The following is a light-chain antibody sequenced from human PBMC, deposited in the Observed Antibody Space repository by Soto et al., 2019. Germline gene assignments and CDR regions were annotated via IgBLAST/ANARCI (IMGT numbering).Light chain of an antibody. Sequence: QLVLTQSPSASTSLGASVKLTCTLSSGDSSYAIAWHKQQPEKGPRYLMKLSSDGSHSKGDGIPDRFSGSSSGAERYLTISSLQSEDEADYYCQTWDTGARVVFGGGTKLTVL. CDR2: LSSDGSH. J-gene: IGLJ2*01. V-gene: IGLV4-69*01. CDR1: SGDSSYA. CDR3: QTWDTGARVV.